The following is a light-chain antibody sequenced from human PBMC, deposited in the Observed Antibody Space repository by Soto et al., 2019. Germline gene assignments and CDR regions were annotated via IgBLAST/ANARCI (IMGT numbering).Light chain of an antibody. J-gene: IGKJ4*01. CDR1: QSIISW. CDR2: AAS. V-gene: IGKV1-12*01. Sequence: DVQMTQSPSSVSASVGDRVTITCRASQSIISWLAWYQQKSGEAPKLLIYAASSLQSGVPSRFSGSGYGTDFNLTISSLQPEDFATYFCQQSYALPLTFG. CDR3: QQSYALPLT.